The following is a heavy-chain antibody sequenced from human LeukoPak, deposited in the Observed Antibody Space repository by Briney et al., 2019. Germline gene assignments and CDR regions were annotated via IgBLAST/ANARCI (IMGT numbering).Heavy chain of an antibody. D-gene: IGHD2-21*01. Sequence: SQTLSLTCAISGDSVSRNSAAWNWIRQSPSRGLEWLGRTYYRSTWYNDYAVSVKSRITINPDTSKNQFSLKLSSVTAADTAVYYCARDGMSDFDYWGQGTLVTVSS. CDR3: ARDGMSDFDY. CDR1: GDSVSRNSAA. J-gene: IGHJ4*02. V-gene: IGHV6-1*01. CDR2: TYYRSTWYN.